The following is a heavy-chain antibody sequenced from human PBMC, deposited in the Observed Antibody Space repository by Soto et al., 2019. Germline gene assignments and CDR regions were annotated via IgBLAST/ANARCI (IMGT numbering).Heavy chain of an antibody. V-gene: IGHV3-23*01. Sequence: EVQLLESGGALGQPGGSLRLSCEASGFPFRAFAMSWFRQAPGKGLEWVSTVSGSLDSAYYSDAVKGRFTVSREHSRNILYLQMDSQRAEDTAAYYGANDYGLPGDFGSLIHAFDIWGQGTLVTVSS. CDR1: GFPFRAFA. J-gene: IGHJ3*02. CDR3: ANDYGLPGDFGSLIHAFDI. D-gene: IGHD3-3*01. CDR2: VSGSLDSA.